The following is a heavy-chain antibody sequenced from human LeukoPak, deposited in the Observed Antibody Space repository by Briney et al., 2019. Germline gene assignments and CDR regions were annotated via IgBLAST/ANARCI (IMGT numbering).Heavy chain of an antibody. CDR2: IYHSGST. CDR3: ARVGWDYLLYFDY. J-gene: IGHJ4*02. Sequence: PSETLSLTCTVSGYSISSGYYWGWIRQPPGKGLEWIGSIYHSGSTYYNPSLKSRVTISVDTSKNQFSLKLSSVTAADTAVYYCARVGWDYLLYFDYWGQGTLVTVSS. V-gene: IGHV4-38-2*02. D-gene: IGHD1-7*01. CDR1: GYSISSGYY.